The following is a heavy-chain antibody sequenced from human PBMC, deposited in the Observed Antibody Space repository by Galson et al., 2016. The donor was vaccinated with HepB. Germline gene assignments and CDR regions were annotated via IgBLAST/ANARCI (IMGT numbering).Heavy chain of an antibody. CDR3: ARDVSPYASPPDY. V-gene: IGHV3-33*01. CDR1: GFTFSSYG. D-gene: IGHD2-2*01. CDR2: IWYDGSNK. J-gene: IGHJ4*02. Sequence: SLRLSCAASGFTFSSYGMHWVRQAPGKGLEWVAVIWYDGSNKYYADSAKGRFTISRDNAKNSVYLQMNSLRDDDAAVYYCARDVSPYASPPDYWGQGTLVTVSS.